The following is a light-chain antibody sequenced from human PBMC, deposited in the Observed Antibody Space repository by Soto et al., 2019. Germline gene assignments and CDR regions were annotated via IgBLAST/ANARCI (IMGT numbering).Light chain of an antibody. V-gene: IGKV3-20*01. CDR1: QSVRNY. CDR2: DAS. J-gene: IGKJ1*01. Sequence: EIVLTQSPATLSLSPGETATLSCRASQSVRNYLAWYQQKPGQAPRLLIYDASNRATGIPDRFSGSGSGTDFTLTISRLEPEDFAFYYCQQYGSPPWTFGQGTKVDIK. CDR3: QQYGSPPWT.